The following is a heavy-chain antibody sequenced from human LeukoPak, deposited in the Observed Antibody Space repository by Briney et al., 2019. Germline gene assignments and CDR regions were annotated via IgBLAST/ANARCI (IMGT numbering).Heavy chain of an antibody. J-gene: IGHJ1*01. D-gene: IGHD4-17*01. CDR1: RGSISSYY. CDR2: IYYSGST. CDR3: AGIDYGDYVQH. V-gene: IGHV4-59*01. Sequence: NPSETLSLTCTVSRGSISSYYWSWIRQPPGKGLEWIGYIYYSGSTNYNPSLKSRVTISVDTSKSQFSLKLRSVTAADTAVYYCAGIDYGDYVQHWGQGTLVTVSS.